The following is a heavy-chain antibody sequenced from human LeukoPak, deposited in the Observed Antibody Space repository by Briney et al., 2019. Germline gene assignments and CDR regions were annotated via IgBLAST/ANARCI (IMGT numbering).Heavy chain of an antibody. CDR1: GFTFSSYA. CDR3: AIGSIVVVPAAKRFDP. V-gene: IGHV3-23*01. CDR2: ISGSGGST. D-gene: IGHD2-2*01. J-gene: IGHJ5*02. Sequence: GGSLRLPCAASGFTFSSYAISWVRQAPGKGLEWVSAISGSGGSTYYADSVKGRFTISRDNSKNTLYLQMNSLRAEDTAVYYCAIGSIVVVPAAKRFDPWGQGTLVTVSS.